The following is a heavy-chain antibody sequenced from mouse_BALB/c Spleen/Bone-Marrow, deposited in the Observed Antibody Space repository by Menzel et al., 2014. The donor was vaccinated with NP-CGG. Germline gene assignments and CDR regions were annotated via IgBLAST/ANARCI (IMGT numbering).Heavy chain of an antibody. J-gene: IGHJ4*01. CDR3: ARYTVVARGAMDY. CDR1: GDSITSGY. CDR2: ISYSGST. Sequence: EVNLVESGPSLVKPSQTLSLTCSFTGDSITSGYWNWIRKFPGNKLEYMGYISYSGSTYYNPSLKSRISITRDTSKNQYYLQLNAGTTEDTATYYCARYTVVARGAMDYWGQGTSVTVSS. V-gene: IGHV3-8*02. D-gene: IGHD1-1*01.